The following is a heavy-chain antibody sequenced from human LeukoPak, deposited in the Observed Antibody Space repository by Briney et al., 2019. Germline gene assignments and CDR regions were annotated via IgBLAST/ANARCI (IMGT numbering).Heavy chain of an antibody. CDR2: IKPDGSDK. CDR1: AFNFGGSW. CDR3: ARANIVVVPAAYGFDY. Sequence: PGGSLRLSCAASAFNFGGSWMNWVRQAPGKGLEWVATIKPDGSDKYYVDSVKGRFTISRDNAKNSLYLQMNSRRTEDTAVYYCARANIVVVPAAYGFDYWGQGTLVAVSS. J-gene: IGHJ4*02. V-gene: IGHV3-7*01. D-gene: IGHD2-2*01.